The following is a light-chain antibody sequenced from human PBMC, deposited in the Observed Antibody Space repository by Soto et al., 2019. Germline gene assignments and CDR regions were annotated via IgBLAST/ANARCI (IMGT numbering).Light chain of an antibody. V-gene: IGKV1-5*03. J-gene: IGKJ1*01. Sequence: DIQMTQSPSTLSASVGDRVTITCRASQSSNWLAWYQQKPGKAPKLLIYKASSLESGVPSRFSGSGSGTEFTLPISSMQTDDFATYYGQHYDGYSPSAFGQGTKVEIK. CDR1: QSSNW. CDR3: QHYDGYSPSA. CDR2: KAS.